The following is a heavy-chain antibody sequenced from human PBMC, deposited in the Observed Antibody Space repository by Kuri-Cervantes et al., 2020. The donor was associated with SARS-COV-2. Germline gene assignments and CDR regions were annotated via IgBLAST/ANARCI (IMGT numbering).Heavy chain of an antibody. CDR2: INHSGST. V-gene: IGHV4-34*01. Sequence: SQTLSLTCAVYGGSFSGYYWSWIRQPPGKGLEWIGEINHSGSTNYNPSLKSRVTISVDTSKNQFSLKLRSVTAADTAVYYCARKMDTAMVIDYWGQGTLVTVSS. CDR1: GGSFSGYY. D-gene: IGHD5-18*01. J-gene: IGHJ4*02. CDR3: ARKMDTAMVIDY.